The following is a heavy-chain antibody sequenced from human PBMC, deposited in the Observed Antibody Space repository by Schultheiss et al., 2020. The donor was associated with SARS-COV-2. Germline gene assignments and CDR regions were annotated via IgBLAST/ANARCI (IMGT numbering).Heavy chain of an antibody. CDR3: GLINGSGSYQRGYYYYGMDV. J-gene: IGHJ6*02. D-gene: IGHD3-10*01. CDR2: IYTSGST. CDR1: GGSISSYY. V-gene: IGHV4-4*07. Sequence: SETLSLTCTVSGGSISSYYWSWIRQPAGKGLEWIGRIYTSGSTNYNPSLKSLVTISVDTSKNQFSLKLSSVTAADTAVYYCGLINGSGSYQRGYYYYGMDVWGQGTTVTVSS.